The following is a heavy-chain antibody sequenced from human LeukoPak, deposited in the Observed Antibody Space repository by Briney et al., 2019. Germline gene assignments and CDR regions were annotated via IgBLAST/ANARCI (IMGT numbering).Heavy chain of an antibody. Sequence: PSETLSLTCTVSGGSISSSSYYWGWIRQPPGKGLEWIGSIYYSGSTYYNPSLKSRVTISVDTSKNQFSLKLSSVTAADTAVYYCARERFGGPYFDPWGQGTLVTVSS. CDR2: IYYSGST. J-gene: IGHJ5*02. D-gene: IGHD3-10*01. CDR1: GGSISSSSYY. CDR3: ARERFGGPYFDP. V-gene: IGHV4-39*07.